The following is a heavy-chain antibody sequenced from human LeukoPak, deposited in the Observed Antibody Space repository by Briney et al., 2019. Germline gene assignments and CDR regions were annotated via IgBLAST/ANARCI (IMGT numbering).Heavy chain of an antibody. D-gene: IGHD4-17*01. CDR3: ARALINPTTVTFDFAY. V-gene: IGHV3-21*04. CDR2: IDKSGTFI. J-gene: IGHJ4*02. CDR1: GFTFRDYT. Sequence: GGSLRLSCTASGFTFRDYTINWVRQAPGKGLEWVSAIDKSGTFIKYADSVKGRFTVSRDNAKNSLFLQMNSLRVDDTAVYFCARALINPTTVTFDFAYWGQGTLVTVSS.